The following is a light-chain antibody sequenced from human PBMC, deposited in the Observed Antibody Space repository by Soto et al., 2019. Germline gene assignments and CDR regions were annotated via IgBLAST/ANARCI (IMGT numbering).Light chain of an antibody. CDR1: SSNIGDNP. Sequence: QSVLTQPPSASGTPGQRITISCSGSSSNIGDNPVNWYQQLPGAAPKLLIYINDQRPAGVPDRVSGCKSGTSASLAISGLQPEDEADYYCAAWDDSLNALFGTGTKVTVL. CDR2: IND. CDR3: AAWDDSLNAL. J-gene: IGLJ1*01. V-gene: IGLV1-44*01.